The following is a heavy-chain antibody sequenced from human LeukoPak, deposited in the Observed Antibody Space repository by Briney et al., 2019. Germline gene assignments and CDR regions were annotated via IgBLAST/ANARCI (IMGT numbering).Heavy chain of an antibody. CDR2: INHSGST. J-gene: IGHJ6*02. V-gene: IGHV4-34*01. Sequence: SETLSLTCAVYGGSFSGYYWSWIRQPPGKGLEWVGEINHSGSTNYNPSLKSRVTISVDTSKNQFSLKLSSVTAADTAVYYCANSRLPGDYYYGMDVWGQGTTVTVSS. CDR1: GGSFSGYY. D-gene: IGHD3-10*01. CDR3: ANSRLPGDYYYGMDV.